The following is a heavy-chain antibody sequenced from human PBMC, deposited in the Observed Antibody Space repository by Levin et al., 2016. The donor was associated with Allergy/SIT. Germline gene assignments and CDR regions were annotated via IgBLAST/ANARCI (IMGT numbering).Heavy chain of an antibody. CDR2: INPNSGGT. CDR1: GYTFTGYY. V-gene: IGHV1-2*04. Sequence: ASVKVSCKASGYTFTGYYMHWVRQAPGQGLEWMGWINPNSGGTNYAQKFQGWVTMTRDTSISTAYMELSSLRSEDTAVYYCAVVPAAIPFDYYYGMDVWGQGTTVTVSS. J-gene: IGHJ6*02. D-gene: IGHD2-2*01. CDR3: AVVPAAIPFDYYYGMDV.